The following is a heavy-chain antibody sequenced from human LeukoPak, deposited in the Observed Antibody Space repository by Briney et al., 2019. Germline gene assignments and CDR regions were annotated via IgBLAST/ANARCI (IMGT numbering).Heavy chain of an antibody. CDR2: INPDSGGT. CDR3: ARELTGEYFDYAWQTYRYEGRFDN. V-gene: IGHV1-2*02. Sequence: ASVKVSCKASGYSFIGYYMHWVRQAPGQGLEWMGWINPDSGGTNYAQKFQGRVTMTRDTSSSTAYMELNSPRSDDTAVYFYARELTGEYFDYAWQTYRYEGRFDNWGQGTLVTVSS. CDR1: GYSFIGYY. J-gene: IGHJ4*02. D-gene: IGHD3-16*02.